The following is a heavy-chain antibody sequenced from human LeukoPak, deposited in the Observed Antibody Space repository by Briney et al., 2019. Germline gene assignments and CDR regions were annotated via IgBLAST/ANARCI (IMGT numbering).Heavy chain of an antibody. D-gene: IGHD2-21*01. CDR2: IIPIFGTA. Sequence: SVKVSCKASGGTFSSYAISWVRQAPGQGLEWMGGIIPIFGTANYAQKFQGRVTITTDESTSTAYMELSSLRSEDTAVYYCARGKYPYSSAAYFDYWGQGTLVTVSS. V-gene: IGHV1-69*05. CDR3: ARGKYPYSSAAYFDY. CDR1: GGTFSSYA. J-gene: IGHJ4*02.